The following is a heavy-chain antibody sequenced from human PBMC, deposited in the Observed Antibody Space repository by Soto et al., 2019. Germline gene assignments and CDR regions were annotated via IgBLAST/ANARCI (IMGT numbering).Heavy chain of an antibody. CDR3: AKSLLFVDHAYMDV. Sequence: EVQLLDSGGGLVQPGGSLRLSCAASGFTFSNYAMSWVRQAPGKGLEWVSTISGNGGSTYYADSVKGRFTISRDNSKNMLFLQINSLRDDDSAVYYCAKSLLFVDHAYMDVWGKGTTVTVSS. CDR2: ISGNGGST. V-gene: IGHV3-23*01. D-gene: IGHD2-15*01. CDR1: GFTFSNYA. J-gene: IGHJ6*03.